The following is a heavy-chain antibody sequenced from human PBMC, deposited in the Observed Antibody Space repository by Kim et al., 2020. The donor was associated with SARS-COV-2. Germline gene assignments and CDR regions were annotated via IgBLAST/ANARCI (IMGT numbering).Heavy chain of an antibody. J-gene: IGHJ4*02. CDR3: ARGSSVGLLWD. CDR2: ISGGSSDI. D-gene: IGHD6-13*01. CDR1: GFTFSSYS. V-gene: IGHV3-21*01. Sequence: GGSLRLSCAASGFTFSSYSMNWVRQAPGKGLEGGSLISGGSSDIRYADSVKGQFTISRDNTKNALYLQMNSLRAEDTAVYFCARGSSVGLLWDWGQGTLVIVSS.